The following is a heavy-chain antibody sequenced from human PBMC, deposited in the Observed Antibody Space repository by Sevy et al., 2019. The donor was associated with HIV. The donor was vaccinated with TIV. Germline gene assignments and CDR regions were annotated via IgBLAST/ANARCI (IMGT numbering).Heavy chain of an antibody. CDR2: IYYNGHI. D-gene: IGHD3-10*01. J-gene: IGHJ5*01. CDR1: GGSITSLY. CDR3: AGENAGGGGDS. Sequence: SETLSLTCTVSGGSITSLYWNWIRQPPGKGLEWIANIYYNGHINYNPSLKSRVTLSLDTSKNQFSLRLSSVTAADTAMYYCAGENAGGGGDSWGQGTLVTVSS. V-gene: IGHV4-59*08.